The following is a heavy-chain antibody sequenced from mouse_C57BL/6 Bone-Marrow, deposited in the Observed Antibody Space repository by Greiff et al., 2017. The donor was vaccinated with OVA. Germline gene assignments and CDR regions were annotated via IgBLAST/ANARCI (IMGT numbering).Heavy chain of an antibody. CDR1: GYTFTSYW. J-gene: IGHJ4*01. CDR3: ARSGLYGSRDYYAMDY. V-gene: IGHV1-52*01. Sequence: QVQLQQPGAELVRPGSSVKLSCKASGYTFTSYWMHWVKQRPIQGLEWIGNIDPSDSETHYNQKFKDKATLTVDKSSSPAYMQLSSLTSEDSAVYYCARSGLYGSRDYYAMDYWGQGTSVTVSS. D-gene: IGHD1-1*01. CDR2: IDPSDSET.